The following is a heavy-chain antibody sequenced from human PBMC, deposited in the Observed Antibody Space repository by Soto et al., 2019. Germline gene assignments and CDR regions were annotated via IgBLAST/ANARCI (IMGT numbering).Heavy chain of an antibody. D-gene: IGHD3-22*01. CDR2: INAGKANT. Sequence: GASVKVSCKAAGYTFTNYVIHWVRQAPGQRLEWMGWINAGKANTRYSQKFQDRVTITRDTSANTAYMDLSSLTSEDTAVYYCARPRSGFSFDFWGQGTPVTSPQ. CDR3: ARPRSGFSFDF. CDR1: GYTFTNYV. V-gene: IGHV1-3*01. J-gene: IGHJ4*02.